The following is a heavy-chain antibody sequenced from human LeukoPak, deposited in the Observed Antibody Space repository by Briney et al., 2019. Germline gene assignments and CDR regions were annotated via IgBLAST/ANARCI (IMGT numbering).Heavy chain of an antibody. J-gene: IGHJ4*02. CDR2: IYYSGST. D-gene: IGHD2-2*01. Sequence: ASETLSLTCTVSGGSISSYYWSWIRQPPGKGLEWIGYIYYSGSTNYNPSLKSRVTISVDTSKNQFSLKLSSVTAADTAVYYCARSSDIVVVPAAPPLDYWGQGTLVTVSP. CDR1: GGSISSYY. CDR3: ARSSDIVVVPAAPPLDY. V-gene: IGHV4-59*01.